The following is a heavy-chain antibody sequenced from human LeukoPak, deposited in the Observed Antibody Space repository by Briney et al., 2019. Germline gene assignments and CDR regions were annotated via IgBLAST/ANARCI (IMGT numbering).Heavy chain of an antibody. V-gene: IGHV3-23*01. Sequence: GGSLRLSCAASGFTFSSYAMSWVRQAPGKGLEWVSAISGSGGSTYYADSVKGRFTISRDNSKNTLYLQMNSLRAEDTAVYYCAKDFSGVEMATIRDYWGQGTLVTVSS. D-gene: IGHD5-24*01. J-gene: IGHJ4*02. CDR2: ISGSGGST. CDR1: GFTFSSYA. CDR3: AKDFSGVEMATIRDY.